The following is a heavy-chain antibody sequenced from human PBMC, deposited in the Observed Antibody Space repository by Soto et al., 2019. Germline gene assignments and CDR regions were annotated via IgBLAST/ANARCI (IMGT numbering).Heavy chain of an antibody. CDR3: ARRGDSSSATFDC. CDR1: GGTFSSYA. CDR2: IIPIFGTA. Sequence: KVYCKASGGTFSSYAISWVRQAPGQGLEWMGGIIPIFGTANYAQKFQGRVTITADKSTSTAYMELSSRRSEDTAVYYCARRGDSSSATFDCWGQVTLVTVSS. J-gene: IGHJ4*02. D-gene: IGHD6-6*01. V-gene: IGHV1-69*06.